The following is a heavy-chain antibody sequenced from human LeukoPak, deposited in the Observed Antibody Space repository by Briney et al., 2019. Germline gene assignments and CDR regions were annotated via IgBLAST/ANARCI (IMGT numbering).Heavy chain of an antibody. CDR1: GFTFSSYA. Sequence: TGGSLRLSCAASGFTFSSYAMSWVRQAPGKGLEWVSAISGSGGSTYYADSVKGRFTISRDNSKNTLYLQMNSLRAEDTAVYYCAKGGSISIAAAKIWGQGTLVTVSS. V-gene: IGHV3-23*01. J-gene: IGHJ4*02. CDR3: AKGGSISIAAAKI. CDR2: ISGSGGST. D-gene: IGHD6-13*01.